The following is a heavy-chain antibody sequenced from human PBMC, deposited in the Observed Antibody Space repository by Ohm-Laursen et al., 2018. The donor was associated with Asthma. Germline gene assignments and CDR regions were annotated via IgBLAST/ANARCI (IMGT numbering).Heavy chain of an antibody. V-gene: IGHV4-30-2*01. CDR2: TYHSGST. CDR3: ARVSSSWFDF. CDR1: RGSITSGGYS. Sequence: TLSLTCAVSRGSITSGGYSLGWIRQPPREGLEWVGHTYHSGSTYYNPSLKSRVAISVDRSKNQFSLTLSSVTASDTAIYYCARVSSSWFDFWGQGTLVTVSS. D-gene: IGHD6-13*01. J-gene: IGHJ4*02.